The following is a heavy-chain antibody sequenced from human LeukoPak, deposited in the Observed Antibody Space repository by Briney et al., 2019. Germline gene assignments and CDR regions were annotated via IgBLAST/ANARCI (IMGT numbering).Heavy chain of an antibody. CDR3: ATENSLAAAYFDY. CDR1: GFTFSNYE. Sequence: GGSLRLSCSASGFTFSNYEMNWVRQAPGKGLEWISYIGGSGSIIYYADSVKGRFTISRDNAKNSLYLQMNSLRADDTAVYYCATENSLAAAYFDYWGQGTLVTVSS. J-gene: IGHJ4*02. CDR2: IGGSGSII. V-gene: IGHV3-48*03. D-gene: IGHD6-25*01.